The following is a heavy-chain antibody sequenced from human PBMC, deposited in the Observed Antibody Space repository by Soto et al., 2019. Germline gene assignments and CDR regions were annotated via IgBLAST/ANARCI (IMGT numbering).Heavy chain of an antibody. CDR3: AREKWELLVGGHYYGMDL. CDR2: ISAYNGDT. Sequence: ASVKVSCKASGYTFTSFGISWVRQAPGQGLEWMGWISAYNGDTNYAQKLQGRVTMTTDTSTSTAYMELRSLRSDDTAVYYCAREKWELLVGGHYYGMDLWGQGTTVTVS. CDR1: GYTFTSFG. D-gene: IGHD1-26*01. V-gene: IGHV1-18*01. J-gene: IGHJ6*02.